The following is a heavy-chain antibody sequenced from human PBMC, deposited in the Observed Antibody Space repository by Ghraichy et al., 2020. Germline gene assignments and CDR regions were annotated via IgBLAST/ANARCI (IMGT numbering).Heavy chain of an antibody. D-gene: IGHD4-11*01. V-gene: IGHV6-1*01. J-gene: IGHJ6*02. CDR3: ARVPGNYLDDYYYGMDV. CDR2: TYYRSQWYN. CDR1: GDSVSSNSAA. Sequence: SETLSLTCAISGDSVSSNSAAWNWIRQSPSRGLEWLGRTYYRSQWYNDYAVSVKSRITINPDTSKNQFSLQLNSVTPEDTAVYYCARVPGNYLDDYYYGMDVWGQGTTVTVSS.